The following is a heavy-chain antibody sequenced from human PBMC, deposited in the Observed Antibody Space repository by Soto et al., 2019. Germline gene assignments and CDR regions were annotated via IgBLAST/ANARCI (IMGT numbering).Heavy chain of an antibody. CDR2: INHSGST. CDR1: GGSFSGYY. V-gene: IGHV4-34*01. Sequence: ASETLSLTCAVSGGSFSGYYWSWIRQPPGKGLEWIGEINHSGSTNYNPSLKSRVTISVDTSKNQFSLKLSSVTAADTAVYYCARRANNRPRITMIRGFDYWGQGTMVTVSS. CDR3: ARRANNRPRITMIRGFDY. D-gene: IGHD3-10*01. J-gene: IGHJ4*02.